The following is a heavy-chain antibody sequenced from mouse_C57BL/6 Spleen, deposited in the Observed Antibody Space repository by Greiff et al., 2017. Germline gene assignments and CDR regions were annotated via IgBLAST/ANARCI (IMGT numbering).Heavy chain of an antibody. CDR1: GFTFTDYY. CDR2: IRNKANGYTT. Sequence: EVMLVESGGGLVQPGGSLSLSCAASGFTFTDYYMSWVRQPPGKALKWLGFIRNKANGYTTEYSASVKGRFTISRDNSQSILYLQMNALRADDSATYYCARYSASLDYWGQGTTLTVSS. V-gene: IGHV7-3*01. CDR3: ARYSASLDY. J-gene: IGHJ2*01.